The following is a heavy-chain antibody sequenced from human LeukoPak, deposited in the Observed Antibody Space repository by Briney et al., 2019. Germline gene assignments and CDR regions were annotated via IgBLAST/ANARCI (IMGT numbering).Heavy chain of an antibody. D-gene: IGHD4-17*01. V-gene: IGHV1-18*04. J-gene: IGHJ4*02. CDR2: ISAYNGNT. Sequence: GASVKVSCKASGYTFTGYYMHWVRQAPGQGLEWMGWISAYNGNTNYAQKLQGRVTMTTDTSTSTAYMELRSLRSDDTAVYYCARGTVTTPFDYWGQGTLVTVSS. CDR3: ARGTVTTPFDY. CDR1: GYTFTGYY.